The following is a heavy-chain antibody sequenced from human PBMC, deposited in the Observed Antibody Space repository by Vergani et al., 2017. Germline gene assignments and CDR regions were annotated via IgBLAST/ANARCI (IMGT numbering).Heavy chain of an antibody. J-gene: IGHJ4*02. CDR1: GFTFNQYS. D-gene: IGHD5-24*01. CDR2: TWYDGNNK. V-gene: IGHV3-33*01. Sequence: QVQLVESGGGVVQPGRSLRLSCAASGFTFNQYSMHWVRQAPGKGLEWVAVTWYDGNNKQYADSVKGRFTISRDNSKNTLYLQMNSLRVEDTAVYYCGRGSDNYNWGQGTLVTVSS. CDR3: GRGSDNYN.